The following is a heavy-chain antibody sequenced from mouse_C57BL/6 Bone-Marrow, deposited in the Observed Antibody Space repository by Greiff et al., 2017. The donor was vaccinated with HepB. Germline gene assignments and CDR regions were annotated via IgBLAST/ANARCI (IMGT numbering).Heavy chain of an antibody. CDR2: IRNKANGYTT. V-gene: IGHV7-3*01. CDR1: GFTFTDYY. Sequence: EVKVVESGGGLVQPGGSLSLSCAASGFTFTDYYMSWVRQPPGKALEWLGFIRNKANGYTTEYSASVKGRFTISRDNSQSILYLQMNALRAEDSATYYCARYITWYVDVWGTGTTVTVSS. J-gene: IGHJ1*03. CDR3: ARYITWYVDV.